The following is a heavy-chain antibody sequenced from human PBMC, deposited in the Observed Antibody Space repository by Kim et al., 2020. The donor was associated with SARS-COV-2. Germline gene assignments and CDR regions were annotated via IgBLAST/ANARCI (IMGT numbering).Heavy chain of an antibody. CDR1: GFTFSNYA. J-gene: IGHJ4*02. CDR2: ISSGSVTS. D-gene: IGHD3-10*01. V-gene: IGHV3-23*01. Sequence: GGSLRLSCAASGFTFSNYAMTWVRQAPGKGLEWVSSISSGSVTSYYADSVKGRFTISRDNSENTVYLQMNSLRAEDTAIYYCAKTRGNYGAYYFDCWGQGNLVTVSS. CDR3: AKTRGNYGAYYFDC.